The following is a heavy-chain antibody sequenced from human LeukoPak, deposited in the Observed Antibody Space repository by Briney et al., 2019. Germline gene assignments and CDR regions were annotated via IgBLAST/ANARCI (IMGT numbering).Heavy chain of an antibody. D-gene: IGHD5-18*01. CDR3: ARVDTAMGSFYYYYYYMDV. CDR1: GYTFTGYY. V-gene: IGHV1-2*06. J-gene: IGHJ6*03. Sequence: ASVKVSCKASGYTFTGYYMRWVRQAPGQGLEWMGRINPNSGGTNYAQKFQGRVTMTRDTSISTAYMELSRLRSDDTAVYYCARVDTAMGSFYYYYYYMDVWGKGTTVTVSS. CDR2: INPNSGGT.